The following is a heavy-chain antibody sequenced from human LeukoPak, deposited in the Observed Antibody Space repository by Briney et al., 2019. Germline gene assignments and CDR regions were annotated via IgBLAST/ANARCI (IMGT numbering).Heavy chain of an antibody. CDR1: GYTFTSYG. J-gene: IGHJ5*02. CDR3: ARAHFFITMVRGVIFDWFDP. D-gene: IGHD3-10*01. CDR2: ISAYNGNT. V-gene: IGHV1-18*01. Sequence: GASVKVSCKASGYTFTSYGISWVRQAPGQGLEWMGWISAYNGNTNYAQKLQGRVTMTTDTSTSTAYMELRSLRSDDTAVYYCARAHFFITMVRGVIFDWFDPWGQGTLVTVSS.